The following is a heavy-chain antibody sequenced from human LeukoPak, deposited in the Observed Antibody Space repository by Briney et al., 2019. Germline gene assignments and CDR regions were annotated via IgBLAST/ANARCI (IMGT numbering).Heavy chain of an antibody. Sequence: SGTLSLTCAVSGVSISSINWWRWVRQPPGKGREWIGDIYHSGSTNYNPSLKSRVTISGDKSKNQFSLKLSSVPAADTPVYSCARDRAAAGNFDYWGQGTLVTVPS. V-gene: IGHV4-4*02. CDR2: IYHSGST. CDR3: ARDRAAAGNFDY. D-gene: IGHD6-13*01. J-gene: IGHJ4*02. CDR1: GVSISSINW.